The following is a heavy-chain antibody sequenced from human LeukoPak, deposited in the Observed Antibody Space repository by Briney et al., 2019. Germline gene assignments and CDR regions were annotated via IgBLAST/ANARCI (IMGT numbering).Heavy chain of an antibody. D-gene: IGHD2-15*01. J-gene: IGHJ4*02. CDR2: ISYDGSNK. CDR3: ARPVVQYYFDY. CDR1: GFTFSSYA. Sequence: GRSLRLSCAASGFTFSSYAMHWVRQAPGKGLEWVAVISYDGSNKYYADSVKGRFTISRDNSKNTLYLQMNSLRAEDTAVYYCARPVVQYYFDYWGQGTLVTVSS. V-gene: IGHV3-30*04.